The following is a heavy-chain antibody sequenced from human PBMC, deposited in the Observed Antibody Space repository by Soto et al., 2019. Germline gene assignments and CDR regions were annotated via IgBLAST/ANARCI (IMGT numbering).Heavy chain of an antibody. Sequence: GGSLRLSCAASGFTFSSNAMSWVRQAPGKGLEWVSSISGGGGSTDYADSVEGRFTISRDNSKNTLYLQMNSLRAEDTAIYYCAKHGGSGYYYTDFGYWGQGTLVPVSS. CDR2: ISGGGGST. CDR3: AKHGGSGYYYTDFGY. J-gene: IGHJ4*02. V-gene: IGHV3-23*01. CDR1: GFTFSSNA. D-gene: IGHD3-22*01.